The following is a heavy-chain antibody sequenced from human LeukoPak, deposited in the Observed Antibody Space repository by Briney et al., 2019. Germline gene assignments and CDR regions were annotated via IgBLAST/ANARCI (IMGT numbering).Heavy chain of an antibody. D-gene: IGHD1-26*01. J-gene: IGHJ6*03. V-gene: IGHV3-21*01. CDR2: ISSSSSYI. Sequence: PGGSLRLSCAASGFTFSSYSMTWVRQAPGKGLEWVSSISSSSSYIYYADSVKGRFTISRDNAKNSLYLQMNSLRAEDTAVYYCARLMWELPPHYYYMDVWGKGTTVTISS. CDR1: GFTFSSYS. CDR3: ARLMWELPPHYYYMDV.